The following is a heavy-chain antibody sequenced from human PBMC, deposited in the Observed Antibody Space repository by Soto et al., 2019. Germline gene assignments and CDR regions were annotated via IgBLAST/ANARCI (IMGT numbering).Heavy chain of an antibody. CDR1: GGTFSSYT. CDR2: IIPILGIA. CDR3: AREDCSSTSCYPDAFDI. Sequence: QVQLVQSGAAVKKPGSSVKVSCKASGGTFSSYTISWVRQAPGQGLEWMGRIIPILGIANYAQKFQGRVTITADKSTSTAYMELSSLRSEDTAVYYCAREDCSSTSCYPDAFDIWGQGTMVTVSS. V-gene: IGHV1-69*08. J-gene: IGHJ3*02. D-gene: IGHD2-2*01.